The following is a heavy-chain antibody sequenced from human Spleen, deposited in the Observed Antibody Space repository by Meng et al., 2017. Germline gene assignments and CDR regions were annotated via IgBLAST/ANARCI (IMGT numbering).Heavy chain of an antibody. CDR2: INQDGSEK. CDR1: GFTFSDYW. V-gene: IGHV3-7*01. J-gene: IGHJ4*01. CDR3: ATRPPDSAWYGVFDY. Sequence: GESLKISCATSGFTFSDYWMSWLRQAPGKGLEWVANINQDGSEKFYVDSVKGRFSISRDNAKNSLYLHVNSLRVEDTAVYYCATRPPDSAWYGVFDYWGQGDLVNGAS. D-gene: IGHD6-19*01.